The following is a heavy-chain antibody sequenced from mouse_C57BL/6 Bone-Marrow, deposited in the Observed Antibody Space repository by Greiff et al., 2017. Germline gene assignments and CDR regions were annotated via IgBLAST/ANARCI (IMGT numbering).Heavy chain of an antibody. V-gene: IGHV1-64*01. CDR1: GYTFTSYW. Sequence: QVQLQQPGAELVKPGASVKLSCKASGYTFTSYWMHWVKQRPGQGLEWIGMIHPNSGSTNYNEKFKSKATLTVDKSSSTAYMQLSSLTSEDSTVYYCARRAPIYYDYYLDYWGQGTTLTVSS. CDR2: IHPNSGST. CDR3: ARRAPIYYDYYLDY. D-gene: IGHD2-4*01. J-gene: IGHJ2*01.